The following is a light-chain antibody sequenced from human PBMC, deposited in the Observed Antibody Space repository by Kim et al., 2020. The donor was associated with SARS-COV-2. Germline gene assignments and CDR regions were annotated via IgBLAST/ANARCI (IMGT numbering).Light chain of an antibody. Sequence: EIVMTQSPATLSVSPGERATLSCRASQSVSSKLAWYQQKPGQAPRLLIYGASTRATGIPARFSGSGSGTEFTLTISSLQSEDFAVYYCQQYNNWPLLTFGGGTKVDIK. CDR2: GAS. CDR1: QSVSSK. V-gene: IGKV3-15*01. J-gene: IGKJ4*01. CDR3: QQYNNWPLLT.